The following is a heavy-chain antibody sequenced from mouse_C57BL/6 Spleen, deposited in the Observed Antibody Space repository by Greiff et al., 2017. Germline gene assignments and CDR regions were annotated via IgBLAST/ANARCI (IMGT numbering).Heavy chain of an antibody. Sequence: VQLQQPGTELVKPGASVKLSCKASGYTFTSSWMHWVKQRPGQGLEWIGNINPGNGGTNYNEKLKRKATMTVAKSSSTAYMQLSSLTSEDSAVYYCARLECQLDYWGQGTTLTVSS. CDR3: ARLECQLDY. CDR1: GYTFTSSW. V-gene: IGHV1-53*01. CDR2: INPGNGGT. J-gene: IGHJ2*01. D-gene: IGHD6-1*01.